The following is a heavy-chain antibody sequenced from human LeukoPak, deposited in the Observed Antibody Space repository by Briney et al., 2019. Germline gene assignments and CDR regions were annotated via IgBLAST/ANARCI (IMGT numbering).Heavy chain of an antibody. CDR2: IKSKTDGGTT. D-gene: IGHD1-26*01. CDR1: GFTFSNAW. CDR3: ARDPGSAQSGYHGMDV. J-gene: IGHJ6*04. V-gene: IGHV3-15*01. Sequence: PGGSLRLSCAASGFTFSNAWMSWVRQAPGKGLEWVGRIKSKTDGGTTDYAAPVKGRFTISRDDSKNTLYLQMNSLRAEDTAVYYCARDPGSAQSGYHGMDVWGKGTTVTVSS.